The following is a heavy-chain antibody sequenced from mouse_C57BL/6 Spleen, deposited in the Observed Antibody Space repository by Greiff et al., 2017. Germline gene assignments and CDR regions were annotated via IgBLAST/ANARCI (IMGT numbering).Heavy chain of an antibody. CDR3: ARDRGWRGGCAY. J-gene: IGHJ3*01. CDR2: ISAGGSYT. CDR1: GFTFSSYA. V-gene: IGHV5-4*01. D-gene: IGHD3-3*01. Sequence: EVQLQESGGGLVKPGGSLKLSCAASGFTFSSYAMTWVRQTPEKGLEWVATISAGGSYTYYPDNVKGLFTISRDNAKNNLYLQMSHLQSEDTARYYCARDRGWRGGCAYWGQGTLVTVSA.